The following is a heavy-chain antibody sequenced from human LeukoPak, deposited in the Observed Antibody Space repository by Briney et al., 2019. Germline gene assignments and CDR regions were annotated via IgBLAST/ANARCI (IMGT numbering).Heavy chain of an antibody. J-gene: IGHJ5*02. V-gene: IGHV4-59*01. D-gene: IGHD6-13*01. CDR3: ARALRQQLVTGWFDP. CDR2: IYHSGST. Sequence: SETLSLTCSVSGDSINSYYWRWIRQPPGKGLEWIGYIYHSGSTNYNPSLKSRVTLSVDTSKNQFSLRLTSVTAADTAVYYCARALRQQLVTGWFDPWGQGTLVTVSS. CDR1: GDSINSYY.